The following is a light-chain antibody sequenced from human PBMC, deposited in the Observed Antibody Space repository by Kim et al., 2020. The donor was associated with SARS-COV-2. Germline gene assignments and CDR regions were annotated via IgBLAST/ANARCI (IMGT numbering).Light chain of an antibody. CDR3: AACDDSLNGVV. V-gene: IGLV1-44*01. J-gene: IGLJ2*01. Sequence: MVTNYCLAGRSNIVRDTVNWYHHRPGTAPKLLIYSKNQRPSGVPDRFSGSKSGTSASLAISGLQSEDEAEYYCAACDDSLNGVVFGGGTKLTVL. CDR2: SKN. CDR1: RSNIVRDT.